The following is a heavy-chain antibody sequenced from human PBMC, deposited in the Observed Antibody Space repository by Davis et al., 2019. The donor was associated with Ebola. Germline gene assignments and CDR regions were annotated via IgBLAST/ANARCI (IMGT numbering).Heavy chain of an antibody. Sequence: PGGSLRLSCTVSGVSISRHYWSWIRQPPGKRLEWIGSIYYTGSAYYNSSLNSRVTISVDTSNNQFSLKLRSVTAADTAMYYCARDGHSTWVGWFDPWGQGTLVTVSS. V-gene: IGHV4-59*11. J-gene: IGHJ5*02. CDR1: GVSISRHY. CDR2: IYYTGSA. CDR3: ARDGHSTWVGWFDP. D-gene: IGHD4-23*01.